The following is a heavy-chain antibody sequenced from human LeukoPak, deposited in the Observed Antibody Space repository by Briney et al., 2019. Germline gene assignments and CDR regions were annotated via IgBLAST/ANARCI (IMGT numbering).Heavy chain of an antibody. CDR3: AREVGDYVWGSYRYTECYFDY. J-gene: IGHJ4*02. Sequence: PSETLSLTCTVSGGSISSGGYYWSWIRQHPGKGLEWIGYIYYSGSTYYNPSLKSRVTISVDTSKNQFSLKLSSVTAADTAVYYCAREVGDYVWGSYRYTECYFDYWGQGTLVTVSS. D-gene: IGHD3-16*02. CDR2: IYYSGST. V-gene: IGHV4-31*03. CDR1: GGSISSGGYY.